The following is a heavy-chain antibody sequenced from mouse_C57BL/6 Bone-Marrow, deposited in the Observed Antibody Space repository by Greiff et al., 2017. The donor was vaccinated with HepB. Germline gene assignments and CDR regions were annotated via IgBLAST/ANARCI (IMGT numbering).Heavy chain of an antibody. CDR1: GYTFTTYW. CDR2: IHPNSGST. J-gene: IGHJ4*01. CDR3: ADLTGGYAMDY. V-gene: IGHV1-64*01. Sequence: QVQLQQPGAELVKPGASVKLSCKASGYTFTTYWMHWVKQRPGQGLEWIGMIHPNSGSTNYNEKFKSKATLTVDKSSSTAYMQLSSLTSEDSAVSYCADLTGGYAMDYWGQGTSVTVSS. D-gene: IGHD4-1*01.